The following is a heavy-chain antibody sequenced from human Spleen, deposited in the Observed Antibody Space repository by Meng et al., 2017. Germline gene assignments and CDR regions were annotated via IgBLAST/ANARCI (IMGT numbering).Heavy chain of an antibody. CDR2: SSGYNNNI. CDR3: ARGTMVRGVPQIYYVDY. CDR1: GYTFVNHG. J-gene: IGHJ4*02. D-gene: IGHD3-10*01. Sequence: ASVKVSCKASGYTFVNHGISWVRQAPGQGLEWVGWSSGYNNNINYAQKLQGRVTMTTDTSTSTAYMELRSLRSDDTAVFYCARGTMVRGVPQIYYVDYWGQGTLVTVSS. V-gene: IGHV1-18*01.